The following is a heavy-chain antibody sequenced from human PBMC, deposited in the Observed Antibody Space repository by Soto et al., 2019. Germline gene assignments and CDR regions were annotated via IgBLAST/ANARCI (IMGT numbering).Heavy chain of an antibody. CDR2: IIPIFGTA. D-gene: IGHD1-7*01. CDR3: ARDQPRRNWNYDSYYYYYGMDV. V-gene: IGHV1-69*01. CDR1: GGTFSSYA. J-gene: IGHJ6*02. Sequence: QVQLVQSGAEVKKPGSSVKVSCKASGGTFSSYAISWVRQAPGQGLEWMGGIIPIFGTANYAQKSQGRVTITADESTSTAYMELSSLRSEDTAVYYCARDQPRRNWNYDSYYYYYGMDVWGQGTTVTVSS.